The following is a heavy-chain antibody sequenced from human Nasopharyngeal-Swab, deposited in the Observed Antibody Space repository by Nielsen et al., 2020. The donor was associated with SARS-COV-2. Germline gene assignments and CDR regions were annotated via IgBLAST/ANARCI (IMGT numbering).Heavy chain of an antibody. J-gene: IGHJ5*02. CDR1: GGSFSGYY. V-gene: IGHV4-34*01. Sequence: SQTLSLTCAVYGGSFSGYYWNWIRQPPGKGLGWIGEINHSGSTNYNPSLKSRVTISLDTSKNQFSLKLSSVTAADTAVYYCARSRYTSSWYGVRNWFDPWGQGTLVTVSS. D-gene: IGHD6-13*01. CDR2: INHSGST. CDR3: ARSRYTSSWYGVRNWFDP.